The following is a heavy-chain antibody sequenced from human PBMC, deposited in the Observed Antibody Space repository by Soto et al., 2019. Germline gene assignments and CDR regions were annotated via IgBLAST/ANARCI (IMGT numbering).Heavy chain of an antibody. CDR2: IRSKANNFAT. D-gene: IGHD6-19*01. Sequence: EVQLVESGGGLVQPGGSLKLSCAASGFSFSGSAMHWVRQASGKGLEWIGRIRSKANNFATAYTASVKGRFTISRDDSTNMAYLEMNDLKTEDTAVYFCTSPRIAVAGMFWYFDLWGRGTLVTVSS. CDR1: GFSFSGSA. V-gene: IGHV3-73*01. J-gene: IGHJ2*01. CDR3: TSPRIAVAGMFWYFDL.